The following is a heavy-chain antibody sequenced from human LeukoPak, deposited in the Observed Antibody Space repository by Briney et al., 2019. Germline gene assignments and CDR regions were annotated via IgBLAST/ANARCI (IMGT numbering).Heavy chain of an antibody. CDR1: GFTFDDYA. D-gene: IGHD6-13*01. J-gene: IGHJ3*02. CDR2: ISWNSGSV. CDR3: AKDRQLDHGAFDI. Sequence: GGSLRLSCAASGFTFDDYAMHWVRQAPGKGLEWVSGISWNSGSVGYADSVRGRFTISRDNAKNSLYLQMNSLRAEDTALYYCAKDRQLDHGAFDIWGQGTMVTVSS. V-gene: IGHV3-9*01.